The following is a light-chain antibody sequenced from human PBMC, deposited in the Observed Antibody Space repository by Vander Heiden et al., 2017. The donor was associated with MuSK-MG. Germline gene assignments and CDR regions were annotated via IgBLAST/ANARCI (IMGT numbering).Light chain of an antibody. CDR3: QHDNNTLGT. CDR2: KAS. J-gene: IGKJ1*01. Sequence: DIQVSQSPSTLSASVGDRVVITCRASRPISRWLAWYQEKPGEAPKLLISKASTLESGVPSRFSGSGSGIEFTLTIANLQPDDSATYFCQHDNNTLGTFGQGTKVEIK. V-gene: IGKV1-5*03. CDR1: RPISRW.